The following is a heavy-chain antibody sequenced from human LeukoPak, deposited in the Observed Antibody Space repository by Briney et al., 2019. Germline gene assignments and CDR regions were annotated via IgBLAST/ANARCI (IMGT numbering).Heavy chain of an antibody. V-gene: IGHV3-21*01. Sequence: GGSLRLSCAASGFTFSSYSMNWVRQAPGKGLEWVSSISSSSSYIYYADSVKGRFTISRDNAKNSLYLQMNSLRAGDTAVYYCARDLGTTVTTYLDYWGQGTLVTVSS. D-gene: IGHD4-17*01. CDR1: GFTFSSYS. CDR2: ISSSSSYI. J-gene: IGHJ4*02. CDR3: ARDLGTTVTTYLDY.